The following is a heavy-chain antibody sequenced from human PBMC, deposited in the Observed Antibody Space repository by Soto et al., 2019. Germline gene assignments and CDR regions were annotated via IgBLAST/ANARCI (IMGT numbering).Heavy chain of an antibody. J-gene: IGHJ6*02. CDR1: GGTFSSYA. CDR2: IIPIFGTA. V-gene: IGHV1-69*12. D-gene: IGHD3-16*02. CDR3: ASWMAFGGVIGPNYYYYGMDV. Sequence: QVQLVQSGAEVKKPGSSVKVSCKASGGTFSSYAISWVRQAPGQGLEWMGGIIPIFGTANYAQKFQGRVTITADESTSTAYIELSSLRSEDTAVYYCASWMAFGGVIGPNYYYYGMDVWGQGTTVTVSS.